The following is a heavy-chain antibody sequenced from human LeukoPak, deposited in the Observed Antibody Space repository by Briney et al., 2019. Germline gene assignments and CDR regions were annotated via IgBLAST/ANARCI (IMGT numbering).Heavy chain of an antibody. Sequence: PGGSLRLSCAASGFSFSNYWMHWVRQAPGGGLMWVSRIYGDGSGATYADSVKGRFTISRDNAKNTLHLQMSSLRAEDTAVYYCARGHVTGSVRHWDYWGQGTLATVSS. J-gene: IGHJ4*02. V-gene: IGHV3-74*01. CDR2: IYGDGSGA. CDR3: ARGHVTGSVRHWDY. CDR1: GFSFSNYW. D-gene: IGHD2-21*02.